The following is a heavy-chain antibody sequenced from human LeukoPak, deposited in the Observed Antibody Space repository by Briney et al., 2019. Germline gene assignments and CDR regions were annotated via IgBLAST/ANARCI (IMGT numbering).Heavy chain of an antibody. V-gene: IGHV4-39*07. CDR3: AGWGRYSSSEYYFDY. CDR1: GGSISSSSYY. Sequence: SETLSLTCTVSGGSISSSSYYWGWIRQPPGKGLEWIGSIYYSGSTYYNPSLKSRVTISVDTSKNQFSLKLSSVTAADTAVYYCAGWGRYSSSEYYFDYWGQGTLVTVSS. J-gene: IGHJ4*02. D-gene: IGHD6-6*01. CDR2: IYYSGST.